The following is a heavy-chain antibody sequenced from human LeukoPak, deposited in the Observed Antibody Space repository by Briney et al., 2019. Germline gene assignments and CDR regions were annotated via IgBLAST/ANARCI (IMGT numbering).Heavy chain of an antibody. CDR1: GFTFDNYA. Sequence: GGSLRLSCAASGFTFDNYAMHWVRQAPGKGLEWLAVISYDGSTKYYADSVKGRFTISRDNSKNTLYLQMNSLTAVDTGIYYCATAGRWLQSRVDYWGQGTLVTVSS. D-gene: IGHD5-24*01. CDR2: ISYDGSTK. CDR3: ATAGRWLQSRVDY. J-gene: IGHJ4*02. V-gene: IGHV3-30-3*01.